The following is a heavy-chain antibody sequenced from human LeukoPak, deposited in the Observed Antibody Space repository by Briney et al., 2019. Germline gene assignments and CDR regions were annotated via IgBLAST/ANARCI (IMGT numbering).Heavy chain of an antibody. Sequence: GGSLRLSCAASGFTFSSYPMSWVRQAPGKGLEWVANIKQDGSEKYYVDSVKGRFTISRDNAKNSLYLQMNSLRAEDTAVYYCARSDSSGYFGFDWGQGTLVTVSS. CDR1: GFTFSSYP. CDR2: IKQDGSEK. V-gene: IGHV3-7*01. CDR3: ARSDSSGYFGFD. J-gene: IGHJ4*02. D-gene: IGHD3-22*01.